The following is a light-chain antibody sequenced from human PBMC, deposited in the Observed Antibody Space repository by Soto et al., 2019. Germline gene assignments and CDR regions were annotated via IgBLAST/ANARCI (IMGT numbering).Light chain of an antibody. CDR1: QSVRSN. Sequence: EIVMTQSPGTLSVSPGESATLSCRASQSVRSNLAWYQQKPGQAPRLLIYGASTRATGIPARFSGSGSGTEFTLTISSLQSEDFVVYYCHHYNMWPPLIFGGGTKVEIK. V-gene: IGKV3-15*01. CDR2: GAS. J-gene: IGKJ4*01. CDR3: HHYNMWPPLI.